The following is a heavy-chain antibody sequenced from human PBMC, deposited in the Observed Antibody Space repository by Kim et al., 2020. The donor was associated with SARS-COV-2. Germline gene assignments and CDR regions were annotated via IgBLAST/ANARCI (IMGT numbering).Heavy chain of an antibody. J-gene: IGHJ4*02. V-gene: IGHV6-1*01. Sequence: AVSVKSRITINPDTSKNQISLQLNSVTPEDTAVYYCARVAYTYGLYYFDYWGQGTLVTVSS. CDR3: ARVAYTYGLYYFDY. D-gene: IGHD5-18*01.